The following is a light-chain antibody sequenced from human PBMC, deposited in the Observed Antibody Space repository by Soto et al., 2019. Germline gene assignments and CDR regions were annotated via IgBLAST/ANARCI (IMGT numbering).Light chain of an antibody. CDR2: EVV. CDR1: KNDIGVYDF. V-gene: IGLV2-8*01. J-gene: IGLJ1*01. Sequence: QSAVTQPPSASVSPGQSVTISGTGTKNDIGVYDFVSWYQHHPGKAPRLIIYEVVQRPSGVPDRFSGSKSGNTASLTVSGLQAADEADYFCKSYAGSNTYVFGSGTKVTVL. CDR3: KSYAGSNTYV.